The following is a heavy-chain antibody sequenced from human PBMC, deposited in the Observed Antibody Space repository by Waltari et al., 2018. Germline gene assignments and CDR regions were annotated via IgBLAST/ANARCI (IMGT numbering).Heavy chain of an antibody. CDR1: GGSISSYY. Sequence: QVQLQESGPGLVKPSETLSLTCTVSGGSISSYYWSWIRQPPGKGLEWIWYIYYSGSTHYNPSLKMRVTISVDTSKNQFSLKLSSVTAADTAVYYCARYVAVAGKYYYGMDVWGQGTTVTVSS. J-gene: IGHJ6*02. D-gene: IGHD6-19*01. CDR3: ARYVAVAGKYYYGMDV. CDR2: IYYSGST. V-gene: IGHV4-59*01.